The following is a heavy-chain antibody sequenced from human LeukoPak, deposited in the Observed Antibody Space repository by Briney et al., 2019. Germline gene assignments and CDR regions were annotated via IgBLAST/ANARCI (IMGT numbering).Heavy chain of an antibody. Sequence: GGSLRLSCAASGFTVSSNYMSWVRQAPGKGLEWVSVIYSGGSTYYADSVKGRFTISRDNSKNTLYLQMNSLRAEDTAVYYCARYYYDSSGYSPWGQGTLVTVSS. D-gene: IGHD3-22*01. CDR2: IYSGGST. V-gene: IGHV3-66*01. J-gene: IGHJ5*02. CDR1: GFTVSSNY. CDR3: ARYYYDSSGYSP.